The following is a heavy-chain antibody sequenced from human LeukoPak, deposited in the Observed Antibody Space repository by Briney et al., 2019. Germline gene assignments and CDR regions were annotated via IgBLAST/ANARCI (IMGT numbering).Heavy chain of an antibody. CDR1: GFTFGNYW. CDR3: ARDGGSASHKNGYFDC. J-gene: IGHJ4*02. D-gene: IGHD2-8*01. V-gene: IGHV3-74*03. CDR2: INDDGRST. Sequence: GGSLRLSCAASGFTFGNYWMHWVRQAPGKEPVGVSRINDDGRSTAYAGFVKGRFTISRDNAKNTLYLQMNSLSVDDTAVYYCARDGGSASHKNGYFDCWGQGTLVTVSS.